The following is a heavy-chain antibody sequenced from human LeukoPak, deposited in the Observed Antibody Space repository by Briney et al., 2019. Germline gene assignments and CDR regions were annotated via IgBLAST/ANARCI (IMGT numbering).Heavy chain of an antibody. J-gene: IGHJ4*02. CDR1: GGSFSGYY. D-gene: IGHD4-17*01. Sequence: SETLSLTCAVYGGSFSGYYWSWIRQPPGKGLEWIGEINHSGSTNYNPSLKSRVTISVDTSKNQFSLKLSSVTAADTAVYYCARWYGDYVEYFDYWGQGTLVTVSS. CDR2: INHSGST. CDR3: ARWYGDYVEYFDY. V-gene: IGHV4-34*01.